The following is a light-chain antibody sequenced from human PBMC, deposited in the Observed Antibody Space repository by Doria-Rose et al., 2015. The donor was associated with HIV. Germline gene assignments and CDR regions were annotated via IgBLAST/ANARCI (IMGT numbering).Light chain of an antibody. J-gene: IGKJ5*01. CDR1: QSVSTD. CDR3: HQYNNWPT. CDR2: GAS. Sequence: EIVMTQSPETLSVSPGESATLSCRVSQSVSTDLAWYQHKPGQAPRLLIWGASTRATGIPARFSGSGSGTEFTLTISSLQSEDFAIYFCHQYNNWPTFGQGTRLDIK. V-gene: IGKV3-15*01.